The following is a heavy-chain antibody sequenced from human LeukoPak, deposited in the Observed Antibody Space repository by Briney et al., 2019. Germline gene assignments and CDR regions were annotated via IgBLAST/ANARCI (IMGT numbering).Heavy chain of an antibody. CDR3: ARGGGLDV. V-gene: IGHV3-7*03. Sequence: PAGSLTLSCAASGLTFSSYWMNWPRQAPGQGVEWVGNINHNGNVNFYVDSVKGRFALSRHNAKNSLCLQMSNLRAEDTAVYFCARGGGLDVWGQGATVTVSS. J-gene: IGHJ6*02. CDR2: INHNGNVN. CDR1: GLTFSSYW.